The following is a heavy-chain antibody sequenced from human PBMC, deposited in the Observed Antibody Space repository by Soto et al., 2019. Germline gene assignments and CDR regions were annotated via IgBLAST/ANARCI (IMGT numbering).Heavy chain of an antibody. CDR3: AKVGGYVPHDYYYYYGMDV. CDR2: ISGSGGST. V-gene: IGHV3-23*01. Sequence: GGSLRLSCAASGFTFSSYAMSWVRQAPGKGLEWVSAISGSGGSTYYADSVKGRFTISRDNSKNTLYLQMNSLRAEDTAVYYCAKVGGYVPHDYYYYYGMDVWGQGTTVTVSS. CDR1: GFTFSSYA. D-gene: IGHD5-12*01. J-gene: IGHJ6*02.